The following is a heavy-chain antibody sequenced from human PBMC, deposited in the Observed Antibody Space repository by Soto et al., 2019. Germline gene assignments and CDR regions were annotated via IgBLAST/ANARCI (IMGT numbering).Heavy chain of an antibody. CDR1: GFTFSSYG. Sequence: GGSLRLSCAASGFTFSSYGMHWVRQAPGKGLEWVAVISYDGSNKYYADSVKGRFTISRDNSKNTLYLQMNSLRAEDTAVYYCAKDHRYYDFWSGYSYYFDYWGQGTLVTVSS. J-gene: IGHJ4*02. CDR2: ISYDGSNK. V-gene: IGHV3-30*18. CDR3: AKDHRYYDFWSGYSYYFDY. D-gene: IGHD3-3*01.